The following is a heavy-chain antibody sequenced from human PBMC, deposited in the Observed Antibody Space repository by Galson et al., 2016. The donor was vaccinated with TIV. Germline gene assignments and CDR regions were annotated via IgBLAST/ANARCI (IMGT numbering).Heavy chain of an antibody. CDR1: GHSFLTYD. Sequence: SVKVSCKASGHSFLTYDINWVRQATGQGLEWMGWMNPNTGKTGYAQKFQGRVTMTRNISVSTAYMELSGLRSEDTAVYYCARSGDYGDYWGQGTLVTVSS. V-gene: IGHV1-8*02. J-gene: IGHJ4*02. CDR3: ARSGDYGDY. D-gene: IGHD4-17*01. CDR2: MNPNTGKT.